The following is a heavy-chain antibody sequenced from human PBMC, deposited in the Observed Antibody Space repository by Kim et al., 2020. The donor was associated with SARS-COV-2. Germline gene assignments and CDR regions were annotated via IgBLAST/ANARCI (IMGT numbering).Heavy chain of an antibody. CDR3: ARGGGGWGEHDY. V-gene: IGHV3-74*01. Sequence: SYADTVKGRFTISRVTAKNTLYLQMNSLRAEDTAVYYCARGGGGWGEHDYWGQGTLVSVSS. D-gene: IGHD6-19*01. J-gene: IGHJ4*02.